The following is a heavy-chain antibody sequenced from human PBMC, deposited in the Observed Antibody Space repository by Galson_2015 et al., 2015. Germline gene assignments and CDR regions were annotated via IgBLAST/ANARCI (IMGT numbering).Heavy chain of an antibody. CDR3: ATNVGGYMYREFDY. CDR2: ISAASEYI. J-gene: IGHJ4*02. CDR1: GFNFSVSA. V-gene: IGHV3-21*06. D-gene: IGHD5-12*01. Sequence: SLRLSCAASGFNFSVSAMIWVRQAPGKALEWVSSISAASEYIYSALSLKGRFTISRDDAKNSVYLLMNTLGPQDTAVYYCATNVGGYMYREFDYWGQGTLVTVSS.